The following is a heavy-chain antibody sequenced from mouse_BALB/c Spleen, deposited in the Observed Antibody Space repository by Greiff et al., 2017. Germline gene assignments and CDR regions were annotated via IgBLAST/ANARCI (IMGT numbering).Heavy chain of an antibody. CDR1: GFTFSDYY. D-gene: IGHD1-1*01. Sequence: EVHLVESGGGLVKPGGSLKLSCAASGFTFSDYYMYWVRQTPEKRLEWVATISDGGSYTYYPDSVKGRFTISRDNAKNNLYLQMSSLKSEDTAMYYCARDTDTWFADWGQGTLVTGSA. CDR2: ISDGGSYT. CDR3: ARDTDTWFAD. V-gene: IGHV5-4*02. J-gene: IGHJ3*01.